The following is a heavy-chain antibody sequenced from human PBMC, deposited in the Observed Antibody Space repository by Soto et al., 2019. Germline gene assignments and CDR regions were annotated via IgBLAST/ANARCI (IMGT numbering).Heavy chain of an antibody. CDR3: ATRGYCLSTGCLDDYYAMDV. CDR2: IRGSGDTT. D-gene: IGHD2-2*01. CDR1: GFTFSRYA. J-gene: IGHJ6*02. Sequence: EGQLLESGGGLVQPGGSLRLSCAASGFTFSRYAMSWVRQAPGKGLEWFSGIRGSGDTTHYADSVKGRVTISRDNSESTLYMQMNRLRAEDTAVYYCATRGYCLSTGCLDDYYAMDVWGQGNTGTGSS. V-gene: IGHV3-23*01.